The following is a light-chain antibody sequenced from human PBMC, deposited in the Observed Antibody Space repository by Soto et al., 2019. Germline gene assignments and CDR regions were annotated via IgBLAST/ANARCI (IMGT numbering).Light chain of an antibody. CDR2: EVV. J-gene: IGLJ2*01. Sequence: QLVLTQPPSASGSPGQSVTISCTGTSSDVGGYNYVSWYQQHPGAAPKLMIYEVVKRPSGVPDRFSGSKSGNTASLTVSGLQAEDESDYYCSSYGGDNNVVFGGGTKLTVL. CDR1: SSDVGGYNY. V-gene: IGLV2-8*01. CDR3: SSYGGDNNVV.